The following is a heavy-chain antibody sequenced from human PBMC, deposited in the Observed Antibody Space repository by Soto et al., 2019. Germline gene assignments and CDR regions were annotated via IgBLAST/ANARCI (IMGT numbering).Heavy chain of an antibody. D-gene: IGHD4-17*01. CDR1: GFSFSKYT. Sequence: GESLKISCEGSGFSFSKYTVGWVRQIPGKGLEWMGIIHPGDPDTRYSPSFQGQVTISADKSISTAYLQWSSLKASDTAMYYCTLSYGDSYYYYMDVWGKGTTVTVSS. CDR3: TLSYGDSYYYYMDV. CDR2: IHPGDPDT. V-gene: IGHV5-51*01. J-gene: IGHJ6*03.